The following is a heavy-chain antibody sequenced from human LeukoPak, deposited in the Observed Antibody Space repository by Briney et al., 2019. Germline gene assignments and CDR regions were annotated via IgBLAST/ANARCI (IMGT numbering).Heavy chain of an antibody. CDR3: ARDHSGSYPSRPGSGYGMDV. V-gene: IGHV3-33*01. CDR2: IWYDGSNK. J-gene: IGHJ6*02. D-gene: IGHD1-26*01. CDR1: GFTFSSYD. Sequence: GGSLRLSCAASGFTFSSYDMHWVRQAPGKGLEWVAVIWYDGSNKYYADSVKGRFTISRDNSKNTLYLQMNSLRAEDTAVYYCARDHSGSYPSRPGSGYGMDVWGQGTTVTVSS.